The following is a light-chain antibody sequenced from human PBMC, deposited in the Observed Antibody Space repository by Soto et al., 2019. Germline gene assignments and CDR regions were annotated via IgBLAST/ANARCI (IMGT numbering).Light chain of an antibody. V-gene: IGLV2-14*01. CDR3: TSYTSNNTLV. Sequence: QSALTQPASVSGSPGQSITISCTGTSSDVGGYKYVSWYQQHPGKAPKLMIYEVSNRPSGVSKRFSGSKSGNTTSLTISGLQAEDEADYYCTSYTSNNTLVFGTGTKLTVL. J-gene: IGLJ1*01. CDR2: EVS. CDR1: SSDVGGYKY.